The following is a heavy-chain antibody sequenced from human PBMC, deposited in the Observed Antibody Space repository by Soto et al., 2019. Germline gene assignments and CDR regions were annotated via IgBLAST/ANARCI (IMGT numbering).Heavy chain of an antibody. J-gene: IGHJ6*02. V-gene: IGHV3-23*01. Sequence: PGGSLRLSCAASGFTFSDYAMNWVRQAPGKGLEWVSAISPGGGSTHYADSVKGRFTISRDNSKSTLYLQLNSLRAEDTALYYCAKALAVRAPSYYYSGMDVWGQGTTVTVSS. CDR1: GFTFSDYA. D-gene: IGHD3-10*01. CDR2: ISPGGGST. CDR3: AKALAVRAPSYYYSGMDV.